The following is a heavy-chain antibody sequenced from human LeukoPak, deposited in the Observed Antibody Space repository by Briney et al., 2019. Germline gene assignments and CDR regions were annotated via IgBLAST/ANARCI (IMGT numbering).Heavy chain of an antibody. Sequence: SETLSLTCSVSGDSFSNDYWIWIRQPPGKGLEWIGYVYYSGSTNYNPSLKTRLHLSVDTSKNRFSLKLSSVTAADTAVYYCASSPRLTTSWFLFDSWGHGTLVTVSS. CDR3: ASSPRLTTSWFLFDS. CDR2: VYYSGST. J-gene: IGHJ5*01. V-gene: IGHV4-59*08. D-gene: IGHD2-2*01. CDR1: GDSFSNDY.